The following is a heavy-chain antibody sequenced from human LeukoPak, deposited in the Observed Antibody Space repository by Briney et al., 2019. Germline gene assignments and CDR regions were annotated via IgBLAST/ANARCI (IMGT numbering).Heavy chain of an antibody. D-gene: IGHD1-26*01. J-gene: IGHJ4*02. Sequence: GGSLRLSCVASGFPFSSYWMSWVRQAPGKGLEWVAVISYDGSNKYYADSVKGRFTISRDNSKNTLYLQMNSLRAEDTAVYYCAKDFWDSGSFDYWGQGTLVTVSS. CDR2: ISYDGSNK. CDR3: AKDFWDSGSFDY. CDR1: GFPFSSYW. V-gene: IGHV3-30*18.